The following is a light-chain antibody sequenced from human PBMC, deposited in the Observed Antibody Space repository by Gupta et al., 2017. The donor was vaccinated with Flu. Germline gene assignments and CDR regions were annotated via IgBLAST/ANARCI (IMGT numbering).Light chain of an antibody. V-gene: IGLV2-18*01. CDR1: SSDVGSYNR. J-gene: IGLJ2*01. Sequence: SALTQPPSVSGSPRQSVPISCTGTSSDVGSYNRVAWYQQPPGTAPKLIIYEVSKRPSGVPDRFSGSKSGNTASLTISGLQAEDEADYYCKLVTTTSTPVVFGGGTKLTVL. CDR2: EVS. CDR3: KLVTTTSTPVV.